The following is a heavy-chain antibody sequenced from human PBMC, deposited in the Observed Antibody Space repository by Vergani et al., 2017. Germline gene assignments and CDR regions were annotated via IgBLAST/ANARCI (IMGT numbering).Heavy chain of an antibody. D-gene: IGHD4-17*01. V-gene: IGHV3-21*01. CDR3: ARDRYGDYAFDH. J-gene: IGHJ4*02. Sequence: EVQLVESGGGLVKPGGSLRLSCAASGFTFIRYTMNWVRQAPGKGLECVSSISSSSSYTYYADSVKGRFTISRDNAKNSLYLQMNSLRAEDTAVYYCARDRYGDYAFDHRGQGTLVTVSS. CDR1: GFTFIRYT. CDR2: ISSSSSYT.